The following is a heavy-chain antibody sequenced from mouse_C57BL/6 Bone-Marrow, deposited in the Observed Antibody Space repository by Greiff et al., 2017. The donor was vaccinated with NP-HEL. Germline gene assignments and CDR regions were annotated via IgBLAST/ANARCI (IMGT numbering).Heavy chain of an antibody. CDR1: GYTFTSYW. V-gene: IGHV1-55*01. Sequence: QVQLQQPGAELVKPGASVKMSCKASGYTFTSYWITWVKQRPGQGLEWIGDIYPGSGSTNYNEKFKSKATLTVDTSSSTAYMQLSSLTSEDSAVYYCAIPLYYYGSSPHWYFDVWGTGTTVTVSS. CDR2: IYPGSGST. D-gene: IGHD1-1*01. CDR3: AIPLYYYGSSPHWYFDV. J-gene: IGHJ1*03.